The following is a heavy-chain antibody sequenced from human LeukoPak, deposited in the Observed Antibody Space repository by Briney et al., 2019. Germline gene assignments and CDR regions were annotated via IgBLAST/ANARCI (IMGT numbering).Heavy chain of an antibody. Sequence: GSLRLSCEASEFTFSSYSMNWVRQAPGKGLEWVSYISSSSSSTIYYAESVKGRFTISRDNAKNPLYLQMNSLRVEDTAVYYCARSRGNSGSYPLDYWGQGTLVTVSS. J-gene: IGHJ4*02. D-gene: IGHD1-26*01. V-gene: IGHV3-48*01. CDR2: ISSSSSSTI. CDR3: ARSRGNSGSYPLDY. CDR1: EFTFSSYS.